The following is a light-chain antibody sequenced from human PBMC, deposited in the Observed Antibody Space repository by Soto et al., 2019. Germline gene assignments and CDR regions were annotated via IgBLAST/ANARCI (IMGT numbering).Light chain of an antibody. J-gene: IGKJ1*01. Sequence: ESVLTQSPGTLSLSPGERATLSCRASQSVSSSYLAWYQQKPGQAPRPLIYGASSRAIGIPDRFSGRGSGTDFTLTISRLEPEDFAVYYCQQYGSSPWTFGQGTKVEIK. CDR2: GAS. CDR3: QQYGSSPWT. V-gene: IGKV3-20*01. CDR1: QSVSSSY.